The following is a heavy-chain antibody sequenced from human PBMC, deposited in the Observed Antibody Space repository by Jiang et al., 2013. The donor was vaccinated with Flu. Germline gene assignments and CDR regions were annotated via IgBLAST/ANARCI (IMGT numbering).Heavy chain of an antibody. J-gene: IGHJ4*02. V-gene: IGHV4-38-2*02. CDR3: ARAYYCAGDDYGDYHTPNFDY. CDR1: GFSINIGYV. Sequence: SLTCSVSGFSINIGYVLGLDPTAPGKGLEWIGSIYHSGNTYCTPSLKSRVTMSVDTSTNQFSLKLRSVTAADTAVYYCARAYYCAGDDYGDYHTPNFDYWGQGTLVTVSS. CDR2: IYHSGNT. D-gene: IGHD4-17*01.